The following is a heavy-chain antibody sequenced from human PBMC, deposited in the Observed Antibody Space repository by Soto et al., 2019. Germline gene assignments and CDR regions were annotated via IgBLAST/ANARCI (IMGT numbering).Heavy chain of an antibody. Sequence: EEQLVESGGGLVQPGGSLKLSCAASGFNLSGSAVHWVRQASGKGLEWVGRIRSKAKSYATAYGASVRGRFTISRDDSKNTEYIQMNSVKTEDTAVYYCSLGIVLIPATIDAYMDVWGKGTTVTVSS. CDR1: GFNLSGSA. J-gene: IGHJ6*03. D-gene: IGHD2-2*03. CDR2: IRSKAKSYAT. V-gene: IGHV3-73*01. CDR3: SLGIVLIPATIDAYMDV.